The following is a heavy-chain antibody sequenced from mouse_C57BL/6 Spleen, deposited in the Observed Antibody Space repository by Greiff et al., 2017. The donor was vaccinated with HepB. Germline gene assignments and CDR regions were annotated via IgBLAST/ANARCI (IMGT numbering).Heavy chain of an antibody. Sequence: QVQLQQSGAELVRPGTSVKVSCKASGYAFTNYLIEWVKQRPGQGLEWIGVINPGSGGTNYNEKFKGKATLTADKSSSTAYMQLSILTSEDSAVYCCARAGIRGYFDVWGTGTTVTVSS. CDR1: GYAFTNYL. V-gene: IGHV1-54*01. CDR2: INPGSGGT. J-gene: IGHJ1*03. CDR3: ARAGIRGYFDV.